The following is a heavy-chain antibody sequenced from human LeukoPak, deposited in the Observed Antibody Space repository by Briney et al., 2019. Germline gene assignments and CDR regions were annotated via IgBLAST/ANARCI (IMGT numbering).Heavy chain of an antibody. D-gene: IGHD5-18*01. CDR2: LYYGGST. CDR3: ARGHVDTAMAGEY. Sequence: SETLSLTCTVSGGSISNYFWSWIRQPPGKGLEWIGYLYYGGSTNYNPSLKSRATISSDTSKNQLSLKLSSVTAADTAVYYCARGHVDTAMAGEYWGQGTLVTVSA. CDR1: GGSISNYF. J-gene: IGHJ4*02. V-gene: IGHV4-59*01.